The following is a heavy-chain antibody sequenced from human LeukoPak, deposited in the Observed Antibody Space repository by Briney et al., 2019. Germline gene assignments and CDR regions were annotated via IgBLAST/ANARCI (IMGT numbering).Heavy chain of an antibody. CDR1: GGSISSYY. CDR2: IYYSGST. Sequence: SETLSLTCTVSGGSISSYYWSWIRQPPGKGLEWIGYIYYSGSTNYNPSLKSRVTISVDTSKNQFSLKLSSVTAADTAVYYCARDPFHSAARVPDAFDIWGQGTMVTVSS. J-gene: IGHJ3*02. CDR3: ARDPFHSAARVPDAFDI. D-gene: IGHD6-6*01. V-gene: IGHV4-59*01.